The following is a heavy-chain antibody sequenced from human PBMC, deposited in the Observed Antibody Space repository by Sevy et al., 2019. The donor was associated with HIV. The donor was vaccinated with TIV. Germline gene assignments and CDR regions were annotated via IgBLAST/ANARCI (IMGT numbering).Heavy chain of an antibody. Sequence: GGSLRLSCAASGFTFSSYAMHWVRQAPGKGLEWVAAIPYDGSSKYYADSVKGRLTISRDNSKNTLYLQMNSLRAEDTALYYCAKGQTDYYDTSGPVHYWGQGTLVTVSS. CDR1: GFTFSSYA. J-gene: IGHJ4*02. CDR3: AKGQTDYYDTSGPVHY. D-gene: IGHD3-22*01. V-gene: IGHV3-30*18. CDR2: IPYDGSSK.